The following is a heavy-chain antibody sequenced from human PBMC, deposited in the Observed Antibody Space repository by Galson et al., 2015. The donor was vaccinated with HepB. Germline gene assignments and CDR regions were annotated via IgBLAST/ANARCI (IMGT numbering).Heavy chain of an antibody. D-gene: IGHD6-13*01. CDR2: INAGNGNT. V-gene: IGHV1-3*01. Sequence: SVKVSCKASGYTFTSYAMHWVRQAPGQRLEWMGWINAGNGNTKYSQKFQGRVTITRDTSASTAYMELSSLRSEDTAVYYCARGGAAVYYYYGMDVWGQGTTVTVSS. J-gene: IGHJ6*02. CDR3: ARGGAAVYYYYGMDV. CDR1: GYTFTSYA.